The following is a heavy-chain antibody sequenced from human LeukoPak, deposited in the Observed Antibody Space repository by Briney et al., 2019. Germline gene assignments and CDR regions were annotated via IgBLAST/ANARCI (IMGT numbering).Heavy chain of an antibody. CDR1: GGSISSGGYY. CDR3: ARARTRAAIPDY. Sequence: PSETLSLTCTVSGGSISSGGYYWSWIRQHPGKGLEWIGYIYYSGSTYYNPSPKSRVTISVDTSKNQFSLKLSSVTAADTAVYYCARARTRAAIPDYWGQGTLVTVSS. D-gene: IGHD2-21*02. V-gene: IGHV4-31*03. CDR2: IYYSGST. J-gene: IGHJ4*02.